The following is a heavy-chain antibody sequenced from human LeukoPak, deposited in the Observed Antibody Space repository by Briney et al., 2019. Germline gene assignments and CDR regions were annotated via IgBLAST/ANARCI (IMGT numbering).Heavy chain of an antibody. CDR2: ISAYNGNT. CDR1: GYIFTSYG. V-gene: IGHV1-18*01. D-gene: IGHD2-2*01. CDR3: ARARPGAYCGTTSCFSDY. J-gene: IGHJ4*02. Sequence: ASVKVSCKASGYIFTSYGISWVRQGPGQGXXWVGWISAYNGNTKFAPNLQDRVTMTTDTSTATAYMELRSLRLNDTAVYFCARARPGAYCGTTSCFSDYWGQGTLVTVSS.